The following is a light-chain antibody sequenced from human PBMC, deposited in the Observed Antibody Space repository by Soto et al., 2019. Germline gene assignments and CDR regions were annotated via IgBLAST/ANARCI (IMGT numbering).Light chain of an antibody. J-gene: IGKJ4*01. CDR2: LGP. V-gene: IGKV2-28*01. Sequence: IVMTQPPLSLPVPPGGPASISCRSSLSLLHSSGYNYLDWYLQKPGQSPQLLIYLGPIRASGGRDRFSGSGSGTDYTLEISRVADEDVGAYYSIQALQAPLTCRRGTKV. CDR3: IQALQAPLT. CDR1: LSLLHSSGYNY.